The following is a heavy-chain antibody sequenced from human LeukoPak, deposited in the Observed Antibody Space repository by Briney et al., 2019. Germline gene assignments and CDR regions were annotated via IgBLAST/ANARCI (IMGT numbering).Heavy chain of an antibody. CDR1: GFTFSTYW. V-gene: IGHV3-74*01. J-gene: IGHJ4*02. Sequence: GGSLRLSCAASGFTFSTYWMHWVRQAPGKGLVWVSRINSDGSSTTYADSVKGRFTISRDNAKNTLYLQMNSLRAEDTAVYYCARDPGDYYFDCWGQGTLVTVYS. CDR3: ARDPGDYYFDC. CDR2: INSDGSST.